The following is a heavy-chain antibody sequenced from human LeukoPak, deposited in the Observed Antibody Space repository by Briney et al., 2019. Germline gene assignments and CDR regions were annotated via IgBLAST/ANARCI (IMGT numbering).Heavy chain of an antibody. V-gene: IGHV3-30*02. Sequence: LTGGSLRLSCAASGFTFSSYGMHWVRQAPGKGLEWVAFIRYDGSNKYYADSVKGRFTISRDNSKNTLYLQMNSLRAEDTAVYYCAKDRYLDITGTPGAFDIWGQGTMVTVSS. D-gene: IGHD1-20*01. CDR2: IRYDGSNK. CDR1: GFTFSSYG. CDR3: AKDRYLDITGTPGAFDI. J-gene: IGHJ3*02.